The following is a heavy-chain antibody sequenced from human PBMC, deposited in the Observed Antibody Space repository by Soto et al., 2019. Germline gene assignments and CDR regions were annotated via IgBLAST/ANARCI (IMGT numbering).Heavy chain of an antibody. V-gene: IGHV1-2*02. CDR3: ARGDVDTAPFDP. Sequence: QVQLVQSGAEVKKPGASVKVSCKASGYTFTGYYMHWVRQAPGQGLEWMGWSNPNSGNTKYVPKYQGRVIMNRDTSIRPAFMELSRLTSDDTAVYYCARGDVDTAPFDPWGQGTLVTVSS. J-gene: IGHJ5*02. D-gene: IGHD5-18*01. CDR2: SNPNSGNT. CDR1: GYTFTGYY.